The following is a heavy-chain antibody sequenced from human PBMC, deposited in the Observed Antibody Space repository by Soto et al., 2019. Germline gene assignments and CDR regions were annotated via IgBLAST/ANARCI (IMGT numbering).Heavy chain of an antibody. Sequence: QVQLQESGPGLVKPSQTLSLTCTVSGGSISTGGYYWTWIRQHPGKGLEWIGYIYYSGSTYYNPSLKGRVTISVDTSKNQFSLKLSSVTAADTAVYYWARGLSVTLFDNWGKGTLVTVSS. CDR1: GGSISTGGYY. D-gene: IGHD4-17*01. V-gene: IGHV4-31*03. CDR3: ARGLSVTLFDN. CDR2: IYYSGST. J-gene: IGHJ4*02.